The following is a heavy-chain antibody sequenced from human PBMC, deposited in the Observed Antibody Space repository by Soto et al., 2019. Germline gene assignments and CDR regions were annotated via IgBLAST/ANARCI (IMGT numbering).Heavy chain of an antibody. CDR3: ARHQRDDASRKIDC. CDR1: GYSFTSNW. J-gene: IGHJ4*02. CDR2: INPADSDI. Sequence: PXESLNISCQGSGYSFTSNWIGLVRQMPGKGLEWMGIINPADSDIKYSPSFQGQVTISADKSIGTAYLQWSSLKASDTAMYYCARHQRDDASRKIDCWGQGTLVTVSS. D-gene: IGHD3-16*01. V-gene: IGHV5-51*01.